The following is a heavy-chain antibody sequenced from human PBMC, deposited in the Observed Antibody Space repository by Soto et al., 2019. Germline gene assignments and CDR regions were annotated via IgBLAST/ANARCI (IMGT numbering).Heavy chain of an antibody. CDR1: GFTFSSYS. V-gene: IGHV3-21*01. D-gene: IGHD1-26*01. J-gene: IGHJ3*02. CDR2: ISSSSSYI. CDR3: ARDTRIVGATTGAFDI. Sequence: GGSLRLSCAASGFTFSSYSMNWVRQAPGKGLEWVSSISSSSSYIYYADSVKGRFTISRDNAKNSLYLQMNSLRAEATAVYYCARDTRIVGATTGAFDIWGQGTMVTVSS.